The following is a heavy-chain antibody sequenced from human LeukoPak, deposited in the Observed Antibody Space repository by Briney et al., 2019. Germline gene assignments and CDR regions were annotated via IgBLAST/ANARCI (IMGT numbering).Heavy chain of an antibody. V-gene: IGHV3-48*02. D-gene: IGHD3-9*01. Sequence: GGSLRLSCEASGFPFGSYVMSWVRQAPGKGLEWIAYISHNAEMIFYPDFVKGRFSISRDNAKNSLYLQMNALRYEDTAIYYCARDHDWAFDLWGQGTLVTVSS. CDR1: GFPFGSYV. CDR3: ARDHDWAFDL. CDR2: ISHNAEMI. J-gene: IGHJ4*02.